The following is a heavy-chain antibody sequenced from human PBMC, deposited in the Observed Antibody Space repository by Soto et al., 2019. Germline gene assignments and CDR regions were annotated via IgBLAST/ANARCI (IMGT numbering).Heavy chain of an antibody. CDR2: ISGGGETT. D-gene: IGHD3-10*01. V-gene: IGHV3-23*01. CDR1: GFTFSSYA. CDR3: AFYSGSGSYYFDY. J-gene: IGHJ4*02. Sequence: EVQLLESGGGLVQPGGSLRLSCAASGFTFSSYAMWWVRQAPGKGLECVSAISGGGETTYYADSVKGRFTISRDNSKNTLYLQMNSLRAEDTAVYYCAFYSGSGSYYFDYWGQGTLVTVSS.